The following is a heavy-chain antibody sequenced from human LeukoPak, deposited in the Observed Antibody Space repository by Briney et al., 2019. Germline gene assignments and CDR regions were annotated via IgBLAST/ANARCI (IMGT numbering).Heavy chain of an antibody. CDR3: AKAAAYCGGDCYSFDY. CDR1: GFTFSSYA. CDR2: ISGSGGST. V-gene: IGHV3-23*01. Sequence: QSGGSLRLSCAASGFTFSSYAMSWVRQAPGKGLEWVSAISGSGGSTYYADSVKGRFTISRDNSKNTLYLQMNSLRAEDTAVYYCAKAAAYCGGDCYSFDYWGQGTLVTVSS. D-gene: IGHD2-21*02. J-gene: IGHJ4*02.